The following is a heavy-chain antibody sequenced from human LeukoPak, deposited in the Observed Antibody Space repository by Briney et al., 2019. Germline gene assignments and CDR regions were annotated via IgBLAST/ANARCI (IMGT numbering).Heavy chain of an antibody. V-gene: IGHV4-30-4*08. CDR3: ASSIAAAGPFEH. J-gene: IGHJ1*01. CDR2: IYYSGST. D-gene: IGHD6-13*01. Sequence: SETLSLTCTVSGGSISSGDYYWSWLRQPPGKGLEWIGYIYYSGSTYYNPSLKSRVTISVDTSKNQFTLKLSSVTAADTAGYYCASSIAAAGPFEHWGQGTLVTVSS. CDR1: GGSISSGDYY.